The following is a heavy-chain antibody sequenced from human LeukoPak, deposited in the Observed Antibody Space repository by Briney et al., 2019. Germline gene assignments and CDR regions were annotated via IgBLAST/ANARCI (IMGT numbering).Heavy chain of an antibody. J-gene: IGHJ4*02. CDR2: IYYSGNT. V-gene: IGHV4-39*01. Sequence: SETLSLTCTVSGDSISTSNSYWGWIRQPPGKGLEWIGSIYYSGNTYYNASLKSRVTISVDTSKNQFSLKLSSVTAADTAVYYCVRGADTGYSSDSWGQGTLVTVSS. CDR1: GDSISTSNSY. D-gene: IGHD3-9*01. CDR3: VRGADTGYSSDS.